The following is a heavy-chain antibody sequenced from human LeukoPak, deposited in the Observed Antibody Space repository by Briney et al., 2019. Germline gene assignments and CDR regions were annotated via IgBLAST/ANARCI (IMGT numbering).Heavy chain of an antibody. D-gene: IGHD2-2*01. Sequence: SETLSLTCSVSGYSISSGYYWGWIRPPPGKGLEWIASIFYSGSTYSNPSLKSRVAMSIDTSKNQFSLKLSSVTAADTAVYYCAREAEGCSSTSCYLYWGQGTLVTVSS. J-gene: IGHJ4*02. CDR3: AREAEGCSSTSCYLY. CDR1: GYSISSGYY. V-gene: IGHV4-38-2*02. CDR2: IFYSGST.